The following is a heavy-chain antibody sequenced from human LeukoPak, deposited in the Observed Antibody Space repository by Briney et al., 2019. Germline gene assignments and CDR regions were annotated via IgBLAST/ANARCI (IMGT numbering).Heavy chain of an antibody. J-gene: IGHJ5*02. CDR1: GGSISSNNFY. V-gene: IGHV4-39*02. D-gene: IGHD2-2*01. Sequence: KPSETLSLTCTVSGGSISSNNFYWDWMRQPPGKGLEWIGSIHYSGSTYYNPSLKSRVTISVDTSKNHFSLKLSSVTAADTAVYYCARTTEDCNSASCYQYCFDPWGQGTLVTVSS. CDR3: ARTTEDCNSASCYQYCFDP. CDR2: IHYSGST.